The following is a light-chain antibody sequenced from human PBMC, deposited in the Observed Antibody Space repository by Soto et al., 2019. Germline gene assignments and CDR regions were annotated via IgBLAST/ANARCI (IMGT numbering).Light chain of an antibody. V-gene: IGLV2-11*01. J-gene: IGLJ1*01. CDR1: SSDVGVYNY. CDR2: DVS. Sequence: QSVLTQPRSVSASPGQSVTISFTGTSSDVGVYNYVSWYQQYPGKAPKIMIYDVSKRPSGVPDRFSGSKSDNTASLTISGLQAEDEADYYCCSYAGSYTFVFGIGTKV. CDR3: CSYAGSYTFV.